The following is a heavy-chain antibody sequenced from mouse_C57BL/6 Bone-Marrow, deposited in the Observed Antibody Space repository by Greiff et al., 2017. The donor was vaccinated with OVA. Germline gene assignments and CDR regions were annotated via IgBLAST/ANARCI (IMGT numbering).Heavy chain of an antibody. Sequence: VHVKQSGAELVRPGASVKLSCTASGFNIKDYYMHWVKQRPEQGLEWIGRIDPEDGDTEYAPKFQGKATMTADTSSNTAYLQLSSLTSEDTAVYYCTTDGNYGDWFAYWGQGTLVTVSA. V-gene: IGHV14-1*01. CDR1: GFNIKDYY. D-gene: IGHD2-1*01. CDR2: IDPEDGDT. CDR3: TTDGNYGDWFAY. J-gene: IGHJ3*01.